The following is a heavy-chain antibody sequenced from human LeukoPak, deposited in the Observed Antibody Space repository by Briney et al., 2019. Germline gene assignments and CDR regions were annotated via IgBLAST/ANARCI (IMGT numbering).Heavy chain of an antibody. J-gene: IGHJ4*02. Sequence: PGGSLRLSCAASGFTFSSYGMHWVRQAPGKGLEWVAVISYDGSNKYYADSVKGRFTISRDNSKNTLYLQMNSLRAEDTAVYYCAKDAGTVQKKTYYFDYWGQGTLVTVSS. CDR1: GFTFSSYG. CDR3: AKDAGTVQKKTYYFDY. D-gene: IGHD6-13*01. V-gene: IGHV3-30*18. CDR2: ISYDGSNK.